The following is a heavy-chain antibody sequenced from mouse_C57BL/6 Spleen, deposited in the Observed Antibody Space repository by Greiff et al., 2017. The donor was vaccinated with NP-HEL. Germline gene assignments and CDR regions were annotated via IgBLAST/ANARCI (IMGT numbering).Heavy chain of an antibody. CDR3: ARGEGYYYGSNDV. J-gene: IGHJ1*03. CDR1: GYTFTDYY. CDR2: INPNNGGT. Sequence: VQLQQSGPELVKPGASVKISCKASGYTFTDYYMNWVKQSHGKSLEWIGDINPNNGGTSYNQKFKGKATLTVDKSSSTAYMELRSLTSEDSAVYYCARGEGYYYGSNDVWGTGTTVTVSS. V-gene: IGHV1-26*01. D-gene: IGHD1-1*01.